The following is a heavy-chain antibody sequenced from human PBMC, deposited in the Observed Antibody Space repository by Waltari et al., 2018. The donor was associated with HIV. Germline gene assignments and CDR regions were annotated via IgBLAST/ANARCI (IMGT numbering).Heavy chain of an antibody. Sequence: EVQLVESGGGLVQPGGSLRLSCVASGFTFSRYSMTWVRQAPGKGLEWVSYISSSSSSKYYADSVKGRFTISRDSAKNSLYLQMSSLRTEDTAVYYCARDYCSSTSCTVDYWGQGALVTVSS. D-gene: IGHD2-2*01. CDR2: ISSSSSSK. J-gene: IGHJ4*02. V-gene: IGHV3-48*01. CDR1: GFTFSRYS. CDR3: ARDYCSSTSCTVDY.